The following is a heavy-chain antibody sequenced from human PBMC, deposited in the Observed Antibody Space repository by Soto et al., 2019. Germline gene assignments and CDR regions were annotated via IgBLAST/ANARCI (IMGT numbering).Heavy chain of an antibody. CDR3: ARDSIAAAGTSPNAYYYYYGMDV. V-gene: IGHV1-46*01. CDR1: GYDVTRYY. Sequence: ASVKVSCKASGYDVTRYYIHWVRQGPGQGLEWMGIINPTGGGRTKYAQKFQGRVTVTSDRSTSTVYMELTSLRSDDTAVYYCARDSIAAAGTSPNAYYYYYGMDVWGQGTTVTSP. D-gene: IGHD6-13*01. CDR2: INPTGGGRT. J-gene: IGHJ6*02.